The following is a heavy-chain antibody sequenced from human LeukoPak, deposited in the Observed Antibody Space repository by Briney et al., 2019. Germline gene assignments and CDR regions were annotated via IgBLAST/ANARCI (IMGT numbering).Heavy chain of an antibody. J-gene: IGHJ6*03. Sequence: PSETLSLTCTVSGGSIRSGDYYWSWIRQPPGKGLEWIGYIYYSGSTYYNPSLKSRVTISVDTSKNQFSLKLGSVTAADTAVYYCARESGMVPVTPGYMDVWGKGTTVTVSS. CDR1: GGSIRSGDYY. V-gene: IGHV4-30-4*08. CDR2: IYYSGST. CDR3: ARESGMVPVTPGYMDV. D-gene: IGHD2-8*01.